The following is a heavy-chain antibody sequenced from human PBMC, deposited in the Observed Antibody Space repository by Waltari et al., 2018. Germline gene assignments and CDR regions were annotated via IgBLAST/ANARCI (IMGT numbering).Heavy chain of an antibody. CDR2: IKEDGSEK. D-gene: IGHD6-13*01. J-gene: IGHJ4*02. Sequence: EVQLVESGGGLAQPGGSLRLSCAASGLSFRNYWRTWVRQASGKGPEWVANIKEDGSEKYYMDSVKGRFTISRDNAKNSLYLQMNNLRVEDTAVYYCTRGGLDSSWYWRDWGQGTLVTVSS. CDR1: GLSFRNYW. CDR3: TRGGLDSSWYWRD. V-gene: IGHV3-7*01.